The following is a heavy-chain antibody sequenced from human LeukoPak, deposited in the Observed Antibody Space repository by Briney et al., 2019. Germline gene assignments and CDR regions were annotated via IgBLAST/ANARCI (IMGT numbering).Heavy chain of an antibody. CDR2: IYYSGST. Sequence: PSETLSLTCTVSGGFISSYYWSWIRQPPGKGLEWIGYIYYSGSTNYNPSLKSRVTISVDTSKNQFSLKLSSVTAADTAVYYCARVVGGDSSGYYPPPGWFDPWGQGTLVTVSS. V-gene: IGHV4-59*01. J-gene: IGHJ5*02. D-gene: IGHD3-22*01. CDR3: ARVVGGDSSGYYPPPGWFDP. CDR1: GGFISSYY.